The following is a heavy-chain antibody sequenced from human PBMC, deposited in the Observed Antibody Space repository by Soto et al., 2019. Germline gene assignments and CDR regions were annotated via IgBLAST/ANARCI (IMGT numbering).Heavy chain of an antibody. Sequence: QLQLVQSGTELKKPGASVKVSCKASGYTFTNYGITWVRQAPGKGLEWMGWINADYGNTNYDQMFQGRVTMTTDTSTNTAYMERRSLRSDDTAVYYCPRKSLSNFNWFAPWGQGTLVTVSS. CDR1: GYTFTNYG. CDR2: INADYGNT. D-gene: IGHD4-4*01. V-gene: IGHV1-18*04. CDR3: PRKSLSNFNWFAP. J-gene: IGHJ5*02.